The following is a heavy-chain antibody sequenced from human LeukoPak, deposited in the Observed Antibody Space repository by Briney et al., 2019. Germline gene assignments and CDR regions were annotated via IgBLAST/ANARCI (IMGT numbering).Heavy chain of an antibody. CDR1: GGTFSSYA. CDR2: IIPIFGTA. J-gene: IGHJ3*01. Sequence: SVKVSCKASGGTFSSYAISWVRQAPGQGLEWMGGIIPIFGTANYAQKFQGRVTITADESTSSAYMELSSLRSEDTAVYYCARGEEWSLNLGLNWGQGTMVTVSS. V-gene: IGHV1-69*13. D-gene: IGHD3-3*01. CDR3: ARGEEWSLNLGLN.